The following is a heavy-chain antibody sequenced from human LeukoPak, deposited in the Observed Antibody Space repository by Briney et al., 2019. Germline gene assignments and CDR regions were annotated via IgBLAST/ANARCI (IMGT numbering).Heavy chain of an antibody. D-gene: IGHD3-22*01. J-gene: IGHJ4*02. CDR2: ISFSGSPT. CDR1: GFTFSDYY. Sequence: PGGSLRLSCAASGFTFSDYYMSWIRQAPGKGLEWVSYISFSGSPTQYADSVKGRFTISRDNAKNSLYLQMNSLRDEDTAVYYCARDRAYYYDSSGYYYFDHWGQGTLVTVSS. V-gene: IGHV3-11*01. CDR3: ARDRAYYYDSSGYYYFDH.